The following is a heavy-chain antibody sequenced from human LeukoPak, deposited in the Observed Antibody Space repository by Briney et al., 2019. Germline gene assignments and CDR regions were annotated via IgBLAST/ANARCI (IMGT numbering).Heavy chain of an antibody. CDR1: GFTFSSYA. V-gene: IGHV3-30-3*01. CDR2: ISYDGSNK. J-gene: IGHJ5*02. Sequence: GGSLRLSCAASGFTFSSYAMHWVRQAPGKGLEWVAVISYDGSNKYYAGSVKGRFTISRDNSKNTLYLQMNSLRAEDTAVYYCARAGSRANNWFDPWGQGTLVTVSS. CDR3: ARAGSRANNWFDP.